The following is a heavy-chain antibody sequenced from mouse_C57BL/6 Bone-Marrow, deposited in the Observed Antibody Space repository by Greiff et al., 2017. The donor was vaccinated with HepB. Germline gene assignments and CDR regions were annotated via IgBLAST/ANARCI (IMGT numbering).Heavy chain of an antibody. CDR1: GYSITSGYY. CDR3: ARGGDYDGAY. V-gene: IGHV3-6*01. CDR2: ISYDGSN. D-gene: IGHD2-4*01. Sequence: EVHLVESGPGLVKPSQSLSLTCSVTGYSITSGYYWNWIRQFPGNKLEWMGYISYDGSNNYNPSLKNRISITRDTSKNQFFLKLNSVTTEDTATYYCARGGDYDGAYWGQGTLVTVSA. J-gene: IGHJ3*01.